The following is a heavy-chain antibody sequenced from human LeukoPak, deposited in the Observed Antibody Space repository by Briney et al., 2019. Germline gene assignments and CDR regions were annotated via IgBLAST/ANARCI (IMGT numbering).Heavy chain of an antibody. CDR2: INPNSGGT. CDR1: GYTFTGYY. Sequence: ASVKVSCKASGYTFTGYYMHWVRQAPGQGLEWMGWINPNSGGTNYTQKFQGRVTMTRDTSTSTVYMELSSLRSEDTAVYYCARDRLSGSYYRGWYFDYWGQGTLVTVSS. J-gene: IGHJ4*02. D-gene: IGHD1-26*01. V-gene: IGHV1-2*02. CDR3: ARDRLSGSYYRGWYFDY.